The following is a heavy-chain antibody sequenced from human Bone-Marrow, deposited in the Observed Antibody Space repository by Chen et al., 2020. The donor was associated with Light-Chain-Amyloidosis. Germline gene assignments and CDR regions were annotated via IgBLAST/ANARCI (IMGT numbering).Heavy chain of an antibody. D-gene: IGHD1-26*01. V-gene: IGHV3-23*01. J-gene: IGHJ4*02. Sequence: DVQLLESGGGLVQPGGSLRLSCAASGFIFSNSAMSWVRQAPGKGLEGVSGMSGSGNSIFYADAVKGRFTISRDHSKDTLSLQMNSLRDDDMAIYYCAKAIVSPGLGRQKRGYHFDSWGQGTLVTVSS. CDR1: GFIFSNSA. CDR2: MSGSGNSI. CDR3: AKAIVSPGLGRQKRGYHFDS.